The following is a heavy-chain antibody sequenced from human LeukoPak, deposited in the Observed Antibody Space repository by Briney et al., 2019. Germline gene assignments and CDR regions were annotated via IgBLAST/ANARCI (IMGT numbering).Heavy chain of an antibody. J-gene: IGHJ4*02. D-gene: IGHD4-17*01. CDR1: GGSINSYY. Sequence: SETLSLTCTVSGGSINSYYWTRIRQPPGKGLEWIGHIYYSGSTNYNPSLKSRVTISVDTSKNQFSLKLSSVTAADTAVYYCARNRGASFDYWGQGTLVTVSS. CDR3: ARNRGASFDY. V-gene: IGHV4-59*01. CDR2: IYYSGST.